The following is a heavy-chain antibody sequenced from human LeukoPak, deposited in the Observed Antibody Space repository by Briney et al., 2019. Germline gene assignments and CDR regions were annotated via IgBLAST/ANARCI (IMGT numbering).Heavy chain of an antibody. CDR2: IDSSGDTI. Sequence: PGGSLRLSCAASGFTFSSYWMNWVRQAPGKGLEWVSYIDSSGDTIYYADSVKGRFTMSRGNAKNSLYLQMNSLRAEDTAVYCCNVGVPATMRDFDYWGQGALVTVSS. J-gene: IGHJ4*02. CDR3: NVGVPATMRDFDY. D-gene: IGHD2-2*01. V-gene: IGHV3-48*03. CDR1: GFTFSSYW.